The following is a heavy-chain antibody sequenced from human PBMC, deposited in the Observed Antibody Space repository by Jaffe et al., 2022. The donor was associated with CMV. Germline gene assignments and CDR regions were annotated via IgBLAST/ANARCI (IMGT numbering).Heavy chain of an antibody. D-gene: IGHD6-13*01. CDR2: IYYSGST. J-gene: IGHJ4*02. CDR1: GGSISSSSYY. V-gene: IGHV4-39*01. Sequence: QLQLQESGPGLVKPSETLSLTCTVSGGSISSSSYYWGWIRQPPGKGLEWIGSIYYSGSTYYNPSLKSRVTISVDTSKNQFSLKLSSVTAADTAVYYCASCRWYSSILDYWGQGTLVTVSS. CDR3: ASCRWYSSILDY.